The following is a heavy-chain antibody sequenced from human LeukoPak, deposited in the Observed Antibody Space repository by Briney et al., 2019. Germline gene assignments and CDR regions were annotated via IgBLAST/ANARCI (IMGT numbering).Heavy chain of an antibody. J-gene: IGHJ4*02. V-gene: IGHV3-23*01. CDR3: AKITKATTPNY. D-gene: IGHD4-17*01. CDR2: ITDSGRKT. CDR1: GLTFSNYA. Sequence: GGSLRLSCAASGLTFSNYAMNWVRQASGKGLGWVSGITDSGRKTYYADSVKGRFNISRDNSKNTVYLQMSDLRAEDTAVYYCAKITKATTPNYWGQGTLVTVSS.